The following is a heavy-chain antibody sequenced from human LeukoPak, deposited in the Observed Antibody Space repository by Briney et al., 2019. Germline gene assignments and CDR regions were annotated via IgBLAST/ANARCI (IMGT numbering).Heavy chain of an antibody. V-gene: IGHV1-18*01. CDR3: ATTTATSGSSLY. CDR2: IRAYNGDT. D-gene: IGHD6-19*01. Sequence: ASVKVSCKASPDTFTIYGITWVRQAPGQGLEWMGWIRAYNGDTNYAQKFQGRVTMTAERSTNTAYMELRGLTFDDTAVFYCATTTATSGSSLYWGQGTLVNVAS. J-gene: IGHJ4*02. CDR1: PDTFTIYG.